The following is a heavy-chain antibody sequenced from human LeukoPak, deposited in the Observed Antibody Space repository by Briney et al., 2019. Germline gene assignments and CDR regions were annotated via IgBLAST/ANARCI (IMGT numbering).Heavy chain of an antibody. J-gene: IGHJ4*02. Sequence: ASVKVSCKASGYTFTGYYMHWVRQAPGQGLEWMGWINSNSGGTNYAQKFQGRVTMTRDTSIITAYMELSRLSSDDTAVYYCARDERYDSSGYPFDYWGQGTLVTVSS. CDR3: ARDERYDSSGYPFDY. CDR1: GYTFTGYY. CDR2: INSNSGGT. V-gene: IGHV1-2*02. D-gene: IGHD3-22*01.